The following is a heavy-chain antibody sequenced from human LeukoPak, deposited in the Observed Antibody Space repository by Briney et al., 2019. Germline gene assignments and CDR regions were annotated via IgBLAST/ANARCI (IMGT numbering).Heavy chain of an antibody. CDR1: GFTLSIYA. CDR3: VKFRGIQHYNYHMDV. D-gene: IGHD3-10*01. J-gene: IGHJ6*03. Sequence: GGSLRLSCAASGFTLSIYAMSSVRQAPGKGLEWVSGLTGSGGNTYYADSVKGRFTISRDNTKNTLSLQMNSLRAEDAAVYYCVKFRGIQHYNYHMDVWGKGTTVTVSS. V-gene: IGHV3-23*01. CDR2: LTGSGGNT.